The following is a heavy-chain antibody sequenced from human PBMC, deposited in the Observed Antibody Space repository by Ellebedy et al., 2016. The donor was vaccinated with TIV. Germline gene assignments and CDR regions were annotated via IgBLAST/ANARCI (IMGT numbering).Heavy chain of an antibody. Sequence: GSLRLXCGVYGGSFSGYFWSWIRQAPGKGLEWIGESNHNGNTNYNPSLKSRVTISVDTSKNQFSLKLSSVTAADTAVYFCARGLRDPGVISHYYYYMDVWGKGTTVTVSS. CDR3: ARGLRDPGVISHYYYYMDV. CDR1: GGSFSGYF. V-gene: IGHV4-34*01. CDR2: SNHNGNT. J-gene: IGHJ6*03. D-gene: IGHD2-21*01.